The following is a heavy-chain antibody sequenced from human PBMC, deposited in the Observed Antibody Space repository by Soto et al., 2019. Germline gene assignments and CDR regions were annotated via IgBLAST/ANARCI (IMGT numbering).Heavy chain of an antibody. CDR2: ISAYNGYT. V-gene: IGHV1-18*01. Sequence: QIQLVQSGAEVKKPGASVMVSCETSGYTFTSYGISWVRQAPGQGPDWMGGISAYNGYTDYAQKFQGRVTVTTDASTSTAYMELRSLRSDDTAVYYCARGLLRGKGGMDVWGQGTTVTVSS. D-gene: IGHD3-16*01. J-gene: IGHJ6*02. CDR1: GYTFTSYG. CDR3: ARGLLRGKGGMDV.